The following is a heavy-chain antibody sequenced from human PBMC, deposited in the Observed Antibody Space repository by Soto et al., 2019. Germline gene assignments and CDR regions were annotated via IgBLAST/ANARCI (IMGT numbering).Heavy chain of an antibody. V-gene: IGHV4-59*01. CDR3: ARHRSTVNTFDY. CDR2: IYYSGST. J-gene: IGHJ4*03. D-gene: IGHD4-17*01. CDR1: GGSISSYY. Sequence: SETLSLTCTVSGGSISSYYWSWIRQPPGKGLEWIGYIYYSGSTYYNPSLKSRVTISVDTSKNQFSLKLSSVTAADTAVYYCARHRSTVNTFDYWGQGTMVTGSS.